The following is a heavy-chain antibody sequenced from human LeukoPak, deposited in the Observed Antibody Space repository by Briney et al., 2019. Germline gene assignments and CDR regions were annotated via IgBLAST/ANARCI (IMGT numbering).Heavy chain of an antibody. D-gene: IGHD3-10*01. CDR2: IYYSGSA. CDR1: GVSISSGGYY. J-gene: IGHJ4*02. V-gene: IGHV4-31*03. Sequence: SETLSLTCTVSGVSISSGGYYWSWIRQHPGKGLEWIGYIYYSGSAYYNPSLKSRVTISVDTSENQFSLKLSSVTAADTAVYYCARVNYGSATKEDYWGQGTLVTVSS. CDR3: ARVNYGSATKEDY.